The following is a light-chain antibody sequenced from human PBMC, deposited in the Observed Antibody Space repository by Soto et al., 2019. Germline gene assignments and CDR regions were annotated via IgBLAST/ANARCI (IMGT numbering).Light chain of an antibody. CDR2: KAS. J-gene: IGKJ1*01. CDR1: QSISSW. CDR3: QQYSTYPWT. V-gene: IGKV1-5*03. Sequence: DIQMTQSPSTLSASVGDRVTITCRASQSISSWLAWYQQKPGKAPKLLIYKASTLESGVTSRFSGSGSGTEFTLTISSLQPDDFATYFCQQYSTYPWTFGQGTKVEVK.